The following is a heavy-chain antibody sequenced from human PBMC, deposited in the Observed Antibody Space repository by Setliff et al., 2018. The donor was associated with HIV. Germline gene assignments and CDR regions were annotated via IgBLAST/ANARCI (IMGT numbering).Heavy chain of an antibody. Sequence: GASVKVSCKASGGTSSTHAINWVRQAPGQGLEWMGQILSILDITSYAQKLQGRVSITADESTSTFYMELSDLTSADTAVYYCTGPRGDEAFDIWGQGTKVTVSS. CDR2: ILSILDIT. CDR3: TGPRGDEAFDI. D-gene: IGHD3-10*01. J-gene: IGHJ3*02. CDR1: GGTSSTHA. V-gene: IGHV1-69*10.